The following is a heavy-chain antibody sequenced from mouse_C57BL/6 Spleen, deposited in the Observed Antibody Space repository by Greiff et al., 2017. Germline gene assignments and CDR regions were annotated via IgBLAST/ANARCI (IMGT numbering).Heavy chain of an antibody. V-gene: IGHV1-64*01. Sequence: QVQLQQPGAELVKPGASVKLSCKASGYTFTSYWMHWVKQRPGQGLEWIGMIHPNSGSTNYNEKFKSKATLTVDKSSSTAYLQLSSLTSEDSAVYYCAREGGYDYDGGPPAMDYWGQGTSVTVSS. D-gene: IGHD2-4*01. J-gene: IGHJ4*01. CDR3: AREGGYDYDGGPPAMDY. CDR1: GYTFTSYW. CDR2: IHPNSGST.